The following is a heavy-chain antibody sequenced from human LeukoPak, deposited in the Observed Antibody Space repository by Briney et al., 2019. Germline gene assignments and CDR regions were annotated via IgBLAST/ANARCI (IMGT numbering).Heavy chain of an antibody. Sequence: WGSLRLSCAASGFTFSSYSMNWVRQAPGKGLECVSYISSSSSTIYYADSVKGRFTISRDNAKNSLYLQMNSLRAEDTAVYYCARDPSVGATTHYFDYWGQGTLVTVSS. V-gene: IGHV3-48*01. D-gene: IGHD1-26*01. CDR3: ARDPSVGATTHYFDY. CDR2: ISSSSSTI. J-gene: IGHJ4*02. CDR1: GFTFSSYS.